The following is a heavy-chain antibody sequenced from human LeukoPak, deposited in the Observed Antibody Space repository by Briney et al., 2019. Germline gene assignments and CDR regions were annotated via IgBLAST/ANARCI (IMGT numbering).Heavy chain of an antibody. CDR1: GGSISGSSYY. D-gene: IGHD6-19*01. V-gene: IGHV4-39*01. Sequence: SETLSLTCTVSGGSISGSSYYWGWIRQPPGKGLEWIGTIYYSGTTYHNPPLKSRVIISVDTSKNQFSLRLSSVTAADTAVYYCARLTRIAVAGRTDFDYWGQGTLVTVSS. CDR2: IYYSGTT. J-gene: IGHJ4*02. CDR3: ARLTRIAVAGRTDFDY.